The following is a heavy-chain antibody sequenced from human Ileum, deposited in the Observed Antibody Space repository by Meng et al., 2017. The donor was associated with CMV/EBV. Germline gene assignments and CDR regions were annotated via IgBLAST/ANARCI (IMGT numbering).Heavy chain of an antibody. Sequence: FSLTSSQVGVGWIRQPTGKALEWLAFIYWDDDKRYSPSLKSRLTITKDAPKNQVVLTMTNMGPADTATYHCVHRRDYSGNWNGGSVDFWGQGALVTVSS. CDR1: FSLTSSQVG. D-gene: IGHD1-1*01. J-gene: IGHJ4*02. V-gene: IGHV2-5*02. CDR2: IYWDDDK. CDR3: VHRRDYSGNWNGGSVDF.